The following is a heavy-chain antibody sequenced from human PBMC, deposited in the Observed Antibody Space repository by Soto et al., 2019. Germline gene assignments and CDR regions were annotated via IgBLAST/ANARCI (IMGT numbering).Heavy chain of an antibody. D-gene: IGHD6-6*01. CDR2: INHSGST. CDR1: CGTFTGYC. Sequence: PSETLAPTSTFYCGTFTGYCCSWVRLPPGKGLEWIGEINHSGSTNYNPSLKSRVTISVDTSKNQFSLKLSSVTAADTAVYYCARGVRAARHTYGMDVWGQGTTVTVSS. CDR3: ARGVRAARHTYGMDV. J-gene: IGHJ6*02. V-gene: IGHV4-34*01.